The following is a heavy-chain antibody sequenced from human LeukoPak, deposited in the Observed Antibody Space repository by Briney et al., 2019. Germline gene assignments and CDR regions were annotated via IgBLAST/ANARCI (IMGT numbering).Heavy chain of an antibody. CDR2: ITSGGTT. V-gene: IGHV3-69-1*02. CDR3: ARGLGPHRSSPNSGAFDI. CDR1: GFTLSDYY. D-gene: IGHD6-6*01. J-gene: IGHJ3*02. Sequence: GGSLRLSCAASGFTLSDYYMTWIRQAPGKGLEWVSYITSGGTTYYAGSVKGRFTISRDNAKTSLYLQMNNLRVDDTAVYYCARGLGPHRSSPNSGAFDIWGQGTMVTVSS.